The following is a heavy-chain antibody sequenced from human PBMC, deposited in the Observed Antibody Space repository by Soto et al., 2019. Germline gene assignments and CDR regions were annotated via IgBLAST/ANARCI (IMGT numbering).Heavy chain of an antibody. D-gene: IGHD6-19*01. J-gene: IGHJ4*02. CDR3: AKEAVSGWYYFDY. CDR1: GFTFSSYA. CDR2: ISGSGGST. Sequence: GGSLRLSCAASGFTFSSYAMSWVRQAPGKGLEWVSTISGSGGSTYYADSLKGRFTISRDNSKNMLFLQMSSQRAEDTAVFYCAKEAVSGWYYFDYWGPGTLVTVSS. V-gene: IGHV3-23*01.